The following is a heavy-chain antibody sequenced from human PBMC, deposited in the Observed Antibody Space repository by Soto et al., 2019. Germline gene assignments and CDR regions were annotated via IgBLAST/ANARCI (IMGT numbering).Heavy chain of an antibody. CDR1: RFTFSDCY. V-gene: IGHV3-11*01. J-gene: IGHJ4*02. CDR3: ATLVNRRFSY. Sequence: GGSLRLSCAASRFTFSDCYMSWIRQAPGKGLEWVSYISGSGTHIHYADSVEGRFTISRDNAKNSLYLQMNSLRAEDTAVYYCATLVNRRFSYWGQGTLVPVSS. CDR2: ISGSGTHI. D-gene: IGHD3-10*01.